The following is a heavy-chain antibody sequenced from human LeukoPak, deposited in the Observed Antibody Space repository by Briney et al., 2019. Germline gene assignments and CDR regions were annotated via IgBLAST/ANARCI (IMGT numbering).Heavy chain of an antibody. Sequence: SETLSLTCTVSGGSISSGDYYWSWIRQPPGKGLEWIGYIYYSGSTYYNPSLKSRVTITVDTSKNQFSLKLSSVTAADTAVYYCARAYTPVPFDYWGQGTLVTVSS. CDR2: IYYSGST. V-gene: IGHV4-30-4*01. CDR1: GGSISSGDYY. D-gene: IGHD2-2*01. J-gene: IGHJ4*02. CDR3: ARAYTPVPFDY.